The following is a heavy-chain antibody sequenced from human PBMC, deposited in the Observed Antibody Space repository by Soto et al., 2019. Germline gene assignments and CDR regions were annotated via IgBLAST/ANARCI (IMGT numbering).Heavy chain of an antibody. J-gene: IGHJ4*02. CDR3: ARAAAAGTPLLRHFDY. Sequence: SETLSLTCAVYGGSFNTYYWSWVRQPPGKGLEWIGEIDHSGSTNYNPSLKSRVTISVDTSKNQFSLKLSSVTAADTAVYYCARAAAAGTPLLRHFDYWGQGTLVTVSS. CDR1: GGSFNTYY. V-gene: IGHV4-34*01. D-gene: IGHD6-13*01. CDR2: IDHSGST.